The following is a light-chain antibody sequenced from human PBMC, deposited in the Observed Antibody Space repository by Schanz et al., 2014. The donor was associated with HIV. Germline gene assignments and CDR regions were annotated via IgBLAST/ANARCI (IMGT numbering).Light chain of an antibody. Sequence: QSVLTQPASVSGSPGQTITISCTGTSSDVGSSNLVSWYQQHPGSAPRLMIYEVTKRPSGVSDRFSGSKSGDTASLTISGLQAEDEAEYFCTLSSTNTCVFGGGTKLTVL. J-gene: IGLJ3*02. CDR2: EVT. CDR1: SSDVGSSNL. V-gene: IGLV2-14*02. CDR3: TLSSTNTCV.